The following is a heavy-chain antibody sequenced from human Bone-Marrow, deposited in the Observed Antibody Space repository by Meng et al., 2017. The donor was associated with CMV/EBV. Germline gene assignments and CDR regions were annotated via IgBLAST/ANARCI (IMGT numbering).Heavy chain of an antibody. Sequence: GESLKISCAASGFTFDDYGMSWVRQAPGKGLVWVSRINSDGSSTSYADSVKGRFTISRDNAKNTLYLQMNSLRAEDTAVYYCARTVHRFDYWGQGTLVTVSS. CDR2: INSDGSST. V-gene: IGHV3-74*01. CDR1: GFTFDDYG. D-gene: IGHD4-17*01. J-gene: IGHJ4*02. CDR3: ARTVHRFDY.